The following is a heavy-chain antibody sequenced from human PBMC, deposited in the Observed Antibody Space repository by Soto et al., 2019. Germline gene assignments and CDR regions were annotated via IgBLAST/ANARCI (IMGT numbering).Heavy chain of an antibody. J-gene: IGHJ6*02. Sequence: QVQLQQWGAGLLKPSETLSLTCAVYGGSFSGYYWSWIRQPPGKGLEWIGEINHSGSTNYNPSLKSRVTISVDTSKNQCALKLSSVTAADTAVYYCARSQVHDSSVAPLRREYGMDVWGQGTTVTVSS. D-gene: IGHD3-22*01. CDR3: ARSQVHDSSVAPLRREYGMDV. CDR2: INHSGST. CDR1: GGSFSGYY. V-gene: IGHV4-34*01.